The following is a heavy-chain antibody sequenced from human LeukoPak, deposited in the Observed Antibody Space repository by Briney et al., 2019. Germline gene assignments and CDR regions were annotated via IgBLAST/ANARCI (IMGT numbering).Heavy chain of an antibody. CDR1: GFTLSSYA. CDR2: ISSNGGST. V-gene: IGHV3-64*01. J-gene: IGHJ4*02. Sequence: GGSLRLSCAASGFTLSSYAMNWVRQAPGKGLEYVSAISSNGGSTYYANSVKGRFTISRDNSKNTLFLQMGSLRAEDMAVYYCARAKIAATGYSFDYWGQGTRATVSS. D-gene: IGHD6-13*01. CDR3: ARAKIAATGYSFDY.